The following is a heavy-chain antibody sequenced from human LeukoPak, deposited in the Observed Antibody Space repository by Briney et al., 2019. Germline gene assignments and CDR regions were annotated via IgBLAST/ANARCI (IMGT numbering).Heavy chain of an antibody. J-gene: IGHJ3*02. Sequence: GASQRLSCAASGFTFSSYAMSWVRQAPGKGLEWVSAISGSGGSTYYADSVKGRFTISRDNSKDTLYLQMNSLRAEDTAVYYCAKDPLVVVVFAFDIWGQGTMVTVSS. CDR3: AKDPLVVVVFAFDI. D-gene: IGHD2-21*01. V-gene: IGHV3-23*01. CDR2: ISGSGGST. CDR1: GFTFSSYA.